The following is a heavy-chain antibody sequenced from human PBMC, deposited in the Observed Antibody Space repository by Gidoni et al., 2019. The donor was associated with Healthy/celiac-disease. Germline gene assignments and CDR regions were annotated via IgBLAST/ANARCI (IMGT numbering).Heavy chain of an antibody. CDR2: IIPIFGTA. J-gene: IGHJ3*02. Sequence: SAGTLSSYAISWVRQAPGQGLEWMGGIIPIFGTANDAQKFQGRATTTADESTSTAYMELSSLSSEDTAVYYCARDKDIGVVVAATCCAFDIWGQGTMVTVSS. D-gene: IGHD2-15*01. V-gene: IGHV1-69*01. CDR3: ARDKDIGVVVAATCCAFDI. CDR1: AGTLSSYA.